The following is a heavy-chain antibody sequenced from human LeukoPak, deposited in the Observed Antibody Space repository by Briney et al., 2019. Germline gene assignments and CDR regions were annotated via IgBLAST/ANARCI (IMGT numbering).Heavy chain of an antibody. CDR3: ARHGDIVLVPALRDRDWFDP. V-gene: IGHV4-34*01. D-gene: IGHD2-2*01. J-gene: IGHJ5*02. Sequence: ASETLSLTCAVYGGSFSGYYWSWIRQPPGKGLEWIGEINHSGSTNYNPSLKSRVTISVDTSKNQFSLKLSSVTAADTAVYYCARHGDIVLVPALRDRDWFDPWGQGTLVTVSS. CDR2: INHSGST. CDR1: GGSFSGYY.